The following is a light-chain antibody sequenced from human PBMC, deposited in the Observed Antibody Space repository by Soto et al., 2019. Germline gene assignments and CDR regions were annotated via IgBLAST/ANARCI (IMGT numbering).Light chain of an antibody. CDR1: QSVSTN. CDR3: QQYNNRPPWT. J-gene: IGKJ1*01. V-gene: IGKV3-15*01. CDR2: GAS. Sequence: EIVMTQSPATLSVSPGERASLSCRASQSVSTNLAWYQQKPAQAPRLLIYGASTRATGIPARFSGSGSGTEFSLTITSLQSEDFALYYCQQYNNRPPWTFGQGTKVDI.